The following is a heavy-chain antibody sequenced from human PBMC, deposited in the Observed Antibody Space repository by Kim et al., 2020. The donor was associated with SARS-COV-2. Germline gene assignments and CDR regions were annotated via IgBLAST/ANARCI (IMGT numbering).Heavy chain of an antibody. Sequence: ASVKVSCKASGYTFTSYCLHWVRQAPGQSLEWMGWIDVANNNTHYSENFQGRVTISRDTSATTVYIELSSLRSEDTAVYYCARDGRSVDYYFDYWGQGTLVTVSS. CDR1: GYTFTSYC. V-gene: IGHV1-3*01. J-gene: IGHJ4*02. CDR2: IDVANNNT. CDR3: ARDGRSVDYYFDY.